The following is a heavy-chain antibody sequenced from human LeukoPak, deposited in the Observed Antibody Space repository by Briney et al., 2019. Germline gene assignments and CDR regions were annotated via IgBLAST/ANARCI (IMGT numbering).Heavy chain of an antibody. CDR3: VVWGEDRSGHRFDF. CDR1: GFTFDYYW. V-gene: IGHV3-74*01. CDR2: INTDGSNT. J-gene: IGHJ4*02. Sequence: GGSLRLSCAASGFTFDYYWMHWVRQAPGKGLMWVSRINTDGSNTHYADSVRGRFTISRDNAKNTLYLQMNGLRVEDTAVYYCVVWGEDRSGHRFDFWGQGTLVTVSS. D-gene: IGHD3-22*01.